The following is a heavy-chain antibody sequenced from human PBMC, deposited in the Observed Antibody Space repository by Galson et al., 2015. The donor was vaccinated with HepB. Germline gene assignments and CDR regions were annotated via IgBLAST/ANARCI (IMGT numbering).Heavy chain of an antibody. CDR2: ISYDGSNK. CDR3: ARDLEDSSGYYYDLDVGY. CDR1: GFTFSSYA. V-gene: IGHV3-30-3*01. D-gene: IGHD3-22*01. J-gene: IGHJ4*02. Sequence: SLRLSCAAPGFTFSSYAMHWVRQAPGKGLEWVAVISYDGSNKYYADSVKGRFTISRDNSKNTLYLQMNSLRAEDTAVYYCARDLEDSSGYYYDLDVGYWGQGTLVTVSS.